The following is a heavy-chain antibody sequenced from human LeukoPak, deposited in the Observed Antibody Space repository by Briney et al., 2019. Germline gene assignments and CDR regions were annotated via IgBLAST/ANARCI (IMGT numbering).Heavy chain of an antibody. V-gene: IGHV3-23*01. J-gene: IGHJ4*02. CDR1: GFTLSSYG. D-gene: IGHD3-16*01. Sequence: GGSLRLSCVASGFTLSSYGMSWVRQAPGKGLEWVSAISGSDDSTYYADSVRGRFTISRDVSKNTLFLQMNSLRAEDTALYYCTKAKYYHFDYWGQGTLVTVSS. CDR2: ISGSDDST. CDR3: TKAKYYHFDY.